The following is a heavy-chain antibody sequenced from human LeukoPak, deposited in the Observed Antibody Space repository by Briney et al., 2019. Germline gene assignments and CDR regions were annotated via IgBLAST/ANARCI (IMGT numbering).Heavy chain of an antibody. J-gene: IGHJ4*02. CDR3: ARDGAAAASDN. Sequence: GSSVKASCKASGGTFSSYAISWVRQAPGQGLEWMGRIIPILGIANYAQKLQGRVTITADKSTSTAYMELSSLRSEDTAVYYCARDGAAAASDNWGQGTLVTVSS. CDR1: GGTFSSYA. CDR2: IIPILGIA. V-gene: IGHV1-69*04. D-gene: IGHD6-13*01.